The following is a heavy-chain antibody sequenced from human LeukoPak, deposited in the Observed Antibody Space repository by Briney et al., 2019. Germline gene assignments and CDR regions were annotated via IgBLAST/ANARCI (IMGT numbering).Heavy chain of an antibody. V-gene: IGHV4-59*01. CDR2: IYYSGST. J-gene: IGHJ4*02. Sequence: PSETLSLTCTVSGGSTSSYYWSWIRQPPGKGLEWIGYIYYSGSTNYNPSLKSRVTISVDTSKNQFSLKLSSVTAADTAVYYCARFGAVQGVIFNFDYWGQGTLVTVSS. CDR1: GGSTSSYY. CDR3: ARFGAVQGVIFNFDY. D-gene: IGHD3-10*01.